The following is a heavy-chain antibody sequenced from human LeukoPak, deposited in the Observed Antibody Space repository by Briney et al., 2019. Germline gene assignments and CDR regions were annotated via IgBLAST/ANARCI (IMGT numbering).Heavy chain of an antibody. V-gene: IGHV4-59*01. CDR3: ARAGPYRLTTTL. D-gene: IGHD4-17*01. Sequence: PSETLSLTCAVPGGSISPYYWMWIRQPPGKGLEWIGYISYSGSTSFNPSLKSRVTISLDTSTNQVSLKLRSVTAADTAVYYCARAGPYRLTTTLWGQGTLVTVSS. CDR2: ISYSGST. J-gene: IGHJ4*02. CDR1: GGSISPYY.